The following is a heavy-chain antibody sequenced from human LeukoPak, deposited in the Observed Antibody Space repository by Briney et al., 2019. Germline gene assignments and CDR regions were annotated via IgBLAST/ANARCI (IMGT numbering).Heavy chain of an antibody. V-gene: IGHV4-34*01. CDR1: GGSFSGYY. J-gene: IGHJ4*02. Sequence: SETLSLTCAVYGGSFSGYYWSWIRQPPGKGLEWIGEINHSGSTNYNPSLKSRVTISVDTSKNQFSLKLSSVTAADTAVYYCARGWVVPAAITRWGQGTLVTVSS. D-gene: IGHD2-2*01. CDR2: INHSGST. CDR3: ARGWVVPAAITR.